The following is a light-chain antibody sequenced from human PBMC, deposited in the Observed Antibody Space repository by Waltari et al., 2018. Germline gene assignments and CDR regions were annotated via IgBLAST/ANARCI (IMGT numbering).Light chain of an antibody. CDR3: QHYVRLPAT. Sequence: IVLTQSPGTLSLSPGESATLSCRASQSVSRFLAWYQQKPGQAPQPLIYGASTRATGIPDRFTGSGSGTDFSLIISSLEPEDFAIYFCQHYVRLPATFGQGTKVEIK. CDR2: GAS. CDR1: QSVSRF. V-gene: IGKV3-20*01. J-gene: IGKJ1*01.